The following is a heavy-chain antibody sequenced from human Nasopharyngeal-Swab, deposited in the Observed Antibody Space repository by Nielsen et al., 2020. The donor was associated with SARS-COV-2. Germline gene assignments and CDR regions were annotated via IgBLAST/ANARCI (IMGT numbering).Heavy chain of an antibody. CDR1: GFTFGDYA. J-gene: IGHJ3*02. CDR3: ARSVGSFYGQGAFDI. CDR2: IRSKTYGGAP. V-gene: IGHV3-49*01. Sequence: GESLKLSCTTSGFTFGDYAMSWFRQAPGKGLEWVGFIRSKTYGGAPEYAASVRGRFTISRDGADGIAYLQMNSLETEDTGVYYCARSVGSFYGQGAFDIWGQGTMVTVSS. D-gene: IGHD1-26*01.